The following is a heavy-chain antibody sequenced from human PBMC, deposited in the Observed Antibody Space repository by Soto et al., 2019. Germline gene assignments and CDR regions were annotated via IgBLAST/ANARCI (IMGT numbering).Heavy chain of an antibody. CDR2: IYYSGST. Sequence: PSETLSLTCPVFVGSISSGDYYWSWIRHPPXKGLEWIGYIYYSGSTYYNPSLKSRVTISVDTSKNQFSLKLSSVTAADTAVYYCARDPNYYDSSGYFWYFDLWGRGTLVTVSS. D-gene: IGHD3-22*01. CDR3: ARDPNYYDSSGYFWYFDL. J-gene: IGHJ2*01. CDR1: VGSISSGDYY. V-gene: IGHV4-30-4*01.